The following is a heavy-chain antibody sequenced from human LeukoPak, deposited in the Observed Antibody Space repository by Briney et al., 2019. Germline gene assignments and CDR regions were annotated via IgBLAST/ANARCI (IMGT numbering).Heavy chain of an antibody. J-gene: IGHJ3*02. CDR1: GGSIINYY. CDR3: ARDRSISYYDFWSGYSEAFDI. Sequence: SESLSLTCTVSGGSIINYYWSWIRQSPGKGLEWIGFIYYSGSANYNPSLKSRLTISVDTSKNQFSLKLSSVTAADTAVYYCARDRSISYYDFWSGYSEAFDIWGQGTMVTVSS. CDR2: IYYSGSA. D-gene: IGHD3-3*01. V-gene: IGHV4-59*12.